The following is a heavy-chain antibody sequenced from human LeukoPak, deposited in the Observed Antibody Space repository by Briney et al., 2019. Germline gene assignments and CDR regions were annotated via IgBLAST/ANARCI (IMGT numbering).Heavy chain of an antibody. V-gene: IGHV1-18*01. Sequence: GASVKVSCKAPGYTFTSYGISWVRQAPGQGLEWMGWISAYNGNTNYAQKLQGRVTMTTDTSTSTAYMELRSLRSDDTAVYYCARVKYYYDSSGYYHTSSGYFDYWGQGTLVTVSS. CDR2: ISAYNGNT. J-gene: IGHJ4*02. CDR3: ARVKYYYDSSGYYHTSSGYFDY. CDR1: GYTFTSYG. D-gene: IGHD3-22*01.